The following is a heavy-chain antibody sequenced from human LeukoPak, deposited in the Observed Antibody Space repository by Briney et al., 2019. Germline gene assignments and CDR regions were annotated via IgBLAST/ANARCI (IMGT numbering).Heavy chain of an antibody. J-gene: IGHJ3*01. V-gene: IGHV3-23*01. D-gene: IGHD2-15*01. CDR1: GFTFSNHT. CDR3: AKDGSNDWRWGAFDV. CDR2: IVGKGSSS. Sequence: GGCLRLSCASSGFTFSNHTMESVRQTRGKGLELVSPIVGKGSSSFYAESVNGRFNISRDKSKHNLYLQMNTLRADDTAVYYCAKDGSNDWRWGAFDVWGQGTMVTVSS.